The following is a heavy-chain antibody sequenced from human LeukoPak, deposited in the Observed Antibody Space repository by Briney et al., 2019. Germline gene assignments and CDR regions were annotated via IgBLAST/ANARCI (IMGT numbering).Heavy chain of an antibody. CDR3: TRMQFYDSTGYSPGHYMDV. CDR2: IYITGTT. J-gene: IGHJ6*03. V-gene: IGHV4-4*07. CDR1: GGSIINYY. Sequence: SETLSLTCSVSGGSIINYYWSWIRQPAGKGLEWIGRIYITGTTNYNPSLKSRVTMSVDTSENRVSLKLTSVTAADTAVYYCTRMQFYDSTGYSPGHYMDVWGKGTTVTVSS. D-gene: IGHD3-22*01.